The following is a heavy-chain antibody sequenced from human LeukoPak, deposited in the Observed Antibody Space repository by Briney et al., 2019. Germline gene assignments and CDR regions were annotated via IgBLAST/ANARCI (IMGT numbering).Heavy chain of an antibody. D-gene: IGHD3-22*01. CDR3: ARIDSRGSTWDY. Sequence: GGSLRLSCAASGFTFSNHWMSWVRQAPGKGLEWVANIRPDGSAKYYGDSVESRLTISRDNAKNSLYLQMNSLRADDTAVYYCARIDSRGSTWDYWGQGTLVTVSS. CDR2: IRPDGSAK. CDR1: GFTFSNHW. V-gene: IGHV3-7*01. J-gene: IGHJ4*02.